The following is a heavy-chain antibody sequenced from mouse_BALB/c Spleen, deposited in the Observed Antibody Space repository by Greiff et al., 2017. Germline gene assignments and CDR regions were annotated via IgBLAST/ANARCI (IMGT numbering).Heavy chain of an antibody. CDR1: GFTFSSYA. J-gene: IGHJ4*01. V-gene: IGHV5-9-4*01. CDR3: ASVNSYGSSYGAFAY. CDR2: ISSGGSYT. D-gene: IGHD1-1*01. Sequence: EVHLVESGGGLVKPGGSLKLSCAASGFTFSSYAMSWVRQSPEKRLEWVAEISSGGSYTYYPDTVTGRFTISRDNAKNTLYLEMSRLRSEDTAMYYCASVNSYGSSYGAFAYWGQGTPVTVSS.